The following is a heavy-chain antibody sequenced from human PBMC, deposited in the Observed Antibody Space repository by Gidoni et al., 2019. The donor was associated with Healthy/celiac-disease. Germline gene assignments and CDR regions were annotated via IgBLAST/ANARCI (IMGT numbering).Heavy chain of an antibody. V-gene: IGHV1-18*01. D-gene: IGHD6-19*01. Sequence: QVQLVQSGAEVKKPGASVKVSCKASGYTCTSSGISWVRQAPGQGLEWMGWISAYNGNTNYAQKLQGRVTMTTDTSTSTAYMELRSLRSDDTAVYYCARDRGYSSGWLQLSFFDYWGQGTLVTVSS. CDR3: ARDRGYSSGWLQLSFFDY. J-gene: IGHJ4*02. CDR2: ISAYNGNT. CDR1: GYTCTSSG.